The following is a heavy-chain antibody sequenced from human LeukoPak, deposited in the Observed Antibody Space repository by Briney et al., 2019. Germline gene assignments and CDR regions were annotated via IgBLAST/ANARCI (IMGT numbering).Heavy chain of an antibody. J-gene: IGHJ4*02. CDR3: TRVAGRGYDDFDY. D-gene: IGHD5-12*01. CDR2: IRGKSKNYAT. Sequence: GGSLRLSCAASGFIFSDSAIHWVRQASGRGLEWVGRIRGKSKNYATEYSASGTGRFTISRDDSRNMAYLQMDRLNTDDTALYYCTRVAGRGYDDFDYWGQGALVTVSS. V-gene: IGHV3-73*01. CDR1: GFIFSDSA.